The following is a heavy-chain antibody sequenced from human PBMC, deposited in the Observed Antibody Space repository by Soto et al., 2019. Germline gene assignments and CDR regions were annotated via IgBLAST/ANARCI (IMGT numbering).Heavy chain of an antibody. CDR3: ARESYYGSGSFYYYYYGMDV. Sequence: ASVKVSCKASGYTFTSYDINWVRQATGQGLEWMGWMNPNSGNTGYAQKFQGRVTMTRNTSISTAYMELSSLRSEDTAVYYCARESYYGSGSFYYYYYGMDVWGQGTSVTVYS. CDR2: MNPNSGNT. CDR1: GYTFTSYD. V-gene: IGHV1-8*01. J-gene: IGHJ6*02. D-gene: IGHD3-10*01.